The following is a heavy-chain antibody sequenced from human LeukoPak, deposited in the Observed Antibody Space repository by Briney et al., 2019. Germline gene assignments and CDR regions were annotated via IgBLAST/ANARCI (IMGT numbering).Heavy chain of an antibody. D-gene: IGHD3-22*01. Sequence: SETLSLTCTVSGDSISSGEYYWGWIRQPPGKGLEWIGSIYYSGSTYYNPSLKSRVTISVDTSKNQFSLKLSSVTAADTAVYYCARVNYYDSSGYCFDYWGQGTLVTVSS. CDR1: GDSISSGEYY. CDR2: IYYSGST. CDR3: ARVNYYDSSGYCFDY. V-gene: IGHV4-39*07. J-gene: IGHJ4*02.